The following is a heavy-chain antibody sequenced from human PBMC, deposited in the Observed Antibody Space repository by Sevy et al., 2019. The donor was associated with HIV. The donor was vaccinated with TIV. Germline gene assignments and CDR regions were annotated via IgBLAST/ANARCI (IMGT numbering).Heavy chain of an antibody. CDR1: GFTFSSYA. CDR3: AREIDYGESLSAFDY. CDR2: ISYDGSNK. J-gene: IGHJ4*02. Sequence: GGSLRLSCAASGFTFSSYAMHWVRQAPGKGLEWVAVISYDGSNKYYADSVKGRFTISRDNSKNSRYLQMNSLRAEDTAVYYCAREIDYGESLSAFDYWGQGTLVTVSS. V-gene: IGHV3-30-3*01. D-gene: IGHD4-17*01.